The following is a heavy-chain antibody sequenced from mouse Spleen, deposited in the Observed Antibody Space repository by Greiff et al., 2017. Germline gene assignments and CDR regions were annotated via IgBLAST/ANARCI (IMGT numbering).Heavy chain of an antibody. CDR1: GYSFTGDY. CDR2: INPSTGGT. V-gene: IGHV1-42*01. CDR3: ARWLLRYFDV. J-gene: IGHJ1*03. D-gene: IGHD2-3*01. Sequence: EVQLQQSGPELVKPAASVKISCKASGYSFTGDYMNWVNQSPPRSLEWIGEINPSTGGTTYNQKFKAKATLTVDKSSSTADMQLKSLTSEDSAVYYCARWLLRYFDVWGTGTTGTVSS.